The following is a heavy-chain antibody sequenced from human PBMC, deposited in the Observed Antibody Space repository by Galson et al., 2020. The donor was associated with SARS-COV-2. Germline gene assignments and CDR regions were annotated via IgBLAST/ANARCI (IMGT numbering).Heavy chain of an antibody. Sequence: GSLRLSCAASGFTFSTYAMYWIRQAPGKGLEWVTVMSYDGSDKYYADSVKGRFTISRDNSKNTLYLQMNSLRTEDTAVYYCARELKASGWYVDYWGQGTLVTVSS. J-gene: IGHJ4*02. CDR1: GFTFSTYA. D-gene: IGHD6-19*01. CDR3: ARELKASGWYVDY. V-gene: IGHV3-30*04. CDR2: MSYDGSDK.